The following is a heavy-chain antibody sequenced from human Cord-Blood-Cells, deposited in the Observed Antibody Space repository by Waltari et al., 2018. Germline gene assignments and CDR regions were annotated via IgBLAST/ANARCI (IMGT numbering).Heavy chain of an antibody. V-gene: IGHV6-1*01. Sequence: QLQLQQSGPGLVKPLQTLSLTCPISGDSVPSNSVTWTWLRQSPSRGLEWLGRTYYRSKWYNDYAVSVKSRITINPDTSKNQFSLQLNSVTPEDTAVYYCARDIRNGFDYWGQGTLVTVSS. J-gene: IGHJ4*02. CDR1: GDSVPSNSVT. CDR3: ARDIRNGFDY. CDR2: TYYRSKWYN.